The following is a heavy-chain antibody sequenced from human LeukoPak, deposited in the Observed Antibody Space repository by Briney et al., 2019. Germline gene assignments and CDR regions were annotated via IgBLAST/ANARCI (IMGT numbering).Heavy chain of an antibody. V-gene: IGHV3-30*02. CDR1: GFTFSSYG. D-gene: IGHD6-19*01. CDR2: IRFDGSNK. Sequence: GGSLRLSCAASGFTFSSYGMHWVRQAPGKGLEWVAFIRFDGSNKYYADSVKGRFSISRDNSKNTLYLQMNSLRAEDTAVYYCARGGVYSSGLYVDYWGQGTLVTVSS. J-gene: IGHJ4*02. CDR3: ARGGVYSSGLYVDY.